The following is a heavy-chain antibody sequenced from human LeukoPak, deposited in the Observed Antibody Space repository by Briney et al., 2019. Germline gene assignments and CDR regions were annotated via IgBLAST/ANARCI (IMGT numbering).Heavy chain of an antibody. CDR3: ARDGDILTGRRLDY. CDR2: ISSSSSYI. Sequence: GGSLRLSCAASGFTFSSYSMNWVRQAPGKVLEWVSSISSSSSYIYYADSVKGRFTISRDNAKNSLYLQMNSLRAEDTAVYYCARDGDILTGRRLDYWGQGTLVTVSS. D-gene: IGHD3-9*01. V-gene: IGHV3-21*01. CDR1: GFTFSSYS. J-gene: IGHJ4*02.